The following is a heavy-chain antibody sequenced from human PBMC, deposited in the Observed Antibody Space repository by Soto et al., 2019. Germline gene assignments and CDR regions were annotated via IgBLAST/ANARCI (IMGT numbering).Heavy chain of an antibody. Sequence: QVQLVQSGAEVKKPGSSVKVSCQASGGTFSSYAISWVRQAPGQGLEWMGGIIPIFGTANYAQKVQGRVTITADESTSTAYMELSSLRSEDTAVYYCARDEEMATIGYYYYGMDVWGQGTTVTVSS. CDR3: ARDEEMATIGYYYYGMDV. J-gene: IGHJ6*02. D-gene: IGHD5-12*01. CDR1: GGTFSSYA. V-gene: IGHV1-69*12. CDR2: IIPIFGTA.